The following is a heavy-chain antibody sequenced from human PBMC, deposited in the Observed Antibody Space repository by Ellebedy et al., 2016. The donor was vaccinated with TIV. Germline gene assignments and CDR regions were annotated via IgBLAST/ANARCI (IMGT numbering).Heavy chain of an antibody. J-gene: IGHJ4*02. CDR3: ARGSAGGFGEYFDY. D-gene: IGHD3-10*01. V-gene: IGHV4-34*01. CDR1: GGSFSGYY. CDR2: INHSGST. Sequence: SETLSLXCAVYGGSFSGYYWSWIRQPPGKGLEWIGEINHSGSTNYNPSLKSRVTISVDTSKNQFSLKLSSVTAADTAVYYCARGSAGGFGEYFDYWGQGTLVTVSS.